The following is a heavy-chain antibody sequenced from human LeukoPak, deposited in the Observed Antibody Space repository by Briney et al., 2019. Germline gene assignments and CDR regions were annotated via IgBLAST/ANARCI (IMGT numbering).Heavy chain of an antibody. J-gene: IGHJ4*02. CDR1: GFTFSSYG. D-gene: IGHD6-13*01. Sequence: GSLRLSCAASGFTFSSYGMHWVRQAPGKGLEWVAVISYDGSNKYYADSVKGRFTISRDNSKNTLYLQMNSLRAEDTAVYYCARDVNGGVSEFDYWGQGTLVTVSS. V-gene: IGHV3-30*03. CDR3: ARDVNGGVSEFDY. CDR2: ISYDGSNK.